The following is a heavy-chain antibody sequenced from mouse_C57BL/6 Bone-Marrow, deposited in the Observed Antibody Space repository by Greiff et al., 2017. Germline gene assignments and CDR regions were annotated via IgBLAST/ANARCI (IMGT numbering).Heavy chain of an antibody. J-gene: IGHJ1*03. CDR2: IRLKSDNYAT. CDR3: TEGYDETSYWYFDV. D-gene: IGHD2-2*01. CDR1: GFTFSNYW. Sequence: EVQLVESGGGLVQPGGSMKLSCVASGFTFSNYWMNWVRQSPEKGLEWVAQIRLKSDNYATHYAESVKGRFTISRDDSKSSVYLQMNNLRAEDTGIYYCTEGYDETSYWYFDVWGTGTTVTVSS. V-gene: IGHV6-3*01.